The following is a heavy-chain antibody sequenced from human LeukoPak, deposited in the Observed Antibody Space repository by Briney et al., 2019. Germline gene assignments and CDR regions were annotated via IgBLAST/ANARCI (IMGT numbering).Heavy chain of an antibody. D-gene: IGHD3-10*01. Sequence: GASVKVSCKASGGTFSSYAISWVRQAPGQGLEWMGGIIPIFGTANYAQKFQGRVTITADKSTSTAYMELSSLRSEDTAVYFCARTMIRGVPSVLFRYWGQGTLVTVSS. CDR1: GGTFSSYA. J-gene: IGHJ4*02. V-gene: IGHV1-69*06. CDR2: IIPIFGTA. CDR3: ARTMIRGVPSVLFRY.